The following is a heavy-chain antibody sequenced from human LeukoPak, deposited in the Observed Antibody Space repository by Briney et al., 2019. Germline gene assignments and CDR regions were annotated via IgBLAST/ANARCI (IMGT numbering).Heavy chain of an antibody. CDR2: INAGNGNT. D-gene: IGHD5-18*01. Sequence: ASVKVSCKASGYTFTSYAMHWVRQAPGQRLEWMGWINAGNGNTKYSQKFQGRVTITRDTSASTAYMELSSLRSEDTAVYYCARVRKGDTAMVPFDYWGQGTLVTASS. CDR1: GYTFTSYA. V-gene: IGHV1-3*01. CDR3: ARVRKGDTAMVPFDY. J-gene: IGHJ4*02.